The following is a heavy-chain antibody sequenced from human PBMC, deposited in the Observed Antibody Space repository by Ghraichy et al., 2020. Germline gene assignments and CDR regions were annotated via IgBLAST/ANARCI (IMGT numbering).Heavy chain of an antibody. CDR2: IYSGGSN. CDR1: GFTVSDNY. CDR3: ATPVGTAGA. D-gene: IGHD4-23*01. J-gene: IGHJ4*02. V-gene: IGHV3-53*01. Sequence: RGSLRLSCTVSGFTVSDNYMTWVRQAPGKGLEWVSIIYSGGSNYYADSVKGRFTVSRDNSKNTLFLHMNTLRGDDTAVYYCATPVGTAGAWGQGTLVTVSS.